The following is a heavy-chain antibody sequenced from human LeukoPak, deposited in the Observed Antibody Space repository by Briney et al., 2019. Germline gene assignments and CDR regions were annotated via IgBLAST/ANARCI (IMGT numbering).Heavy chain of an antibody. CDR2: MNPNSGNT. J-gene: IGHJ6*03. CDR1: GYTFTRYD. V-gene: IGHV1-8*01. Sequence: ASVKVSCKASGYTFTRYDINWVRQATGQGLEWMGWMNPNSGNTGYAQKFQGRVTMTRNTSISTAYMELSSLRSGDTAVYYCARGGTLNNYYYYYYMDVWGKGTTVTVSS. D-gene: IGHD3-10*01. CDR3: ARGGTLNNYYYYYYMDV.